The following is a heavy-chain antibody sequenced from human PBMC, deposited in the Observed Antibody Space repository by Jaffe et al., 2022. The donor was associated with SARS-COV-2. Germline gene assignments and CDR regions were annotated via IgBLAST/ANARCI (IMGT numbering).Heavy chain of an antibody. J-gene: IGHJ3*02. CDR2: ISSSSSTI. CDR3: ARDAPGYFDWLLRPQLPTDAFDI. V-gene: IGHV3-48*02. Sequence: EVQLVESGGGLVQPGGSLRLSCAASGFTFSSYSMNWVRQAPGKGLEWVSYISSSSSTIYYADSVKGRFTISRDNAKNSLYLQMNSLRDEDTAVYYCARDAPGYFDWLLRPQLPTDAFDIWGQGTMVTVSS. D-gene: IGHD3-9*01. CDR1: GFTFSSYS.